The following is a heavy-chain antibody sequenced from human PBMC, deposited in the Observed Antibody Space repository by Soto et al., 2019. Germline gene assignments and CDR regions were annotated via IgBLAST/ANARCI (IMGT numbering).Heavy chain of an antibody. V-gene: IGHV3-23*01. J-gene: IGHJ3*02. CDR2: ISGSGGST. CDR1: GFTFSSYA. D-gene: IGHD3-22*01. CDR3: AKDGITMIVVDDDAFDI. Sequence: EVQLLESGGGLVQPGGSPRLSCAASGFTFSSYAMSWVRQAPGKGLEWVSAISGSGGSTYYADSVKGRFTISRDNSKNTLYLQMNSLRAEDTAVYYCAKDGITMIVVDDDAFDIWGQGTMVTVSS.